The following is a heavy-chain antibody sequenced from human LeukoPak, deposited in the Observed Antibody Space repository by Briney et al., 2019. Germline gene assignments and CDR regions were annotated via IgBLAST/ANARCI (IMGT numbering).Heavy chain of an antibody. CDR3: ARESGSSGWSYYGMDV. V-gene: IGHV4-59*01. J-gene: IGHJ6*02. CDR2: IYYSGST. D-gene: IGHD6-19*01. Sequence: PSETLSLTCTVSGGSISSYCWSWIRQPPGKGLEWIGYIYYSGSTNYNPSLKSRVTISVDTSKNQFSLKLSSVTAADTAVYYCARESGSSGWSYYGMDVWGQGTTVTVSS. CDR1: GGSISSYC.